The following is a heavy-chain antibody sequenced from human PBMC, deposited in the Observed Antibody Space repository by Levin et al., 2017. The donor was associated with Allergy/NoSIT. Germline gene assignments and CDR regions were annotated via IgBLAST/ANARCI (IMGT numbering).Heavy chain of an antibody. Sequence: GGSLRLSCAVSGFTFSSHSMNWVRQAPGKGLEWVSSIGSKTVYKYYADSVKGRFSISRDNAKNSLYLEMNSLRAEDTAVYYCARGDTGSYLFLWHFDYWGQGTLVTVSS. D-gene: IGHD1-26*01. V-gene: IGHV3-21*01. CDR1: GFTFSSHS. J-gene: IGHJ4*02. CDR3: ARGDTGSYLFLWHFDY. CDR2: IGSKTVYK.